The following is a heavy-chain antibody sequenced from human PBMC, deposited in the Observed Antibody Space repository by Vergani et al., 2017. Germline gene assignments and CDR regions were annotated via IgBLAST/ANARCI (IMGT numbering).Heavy chain of an antibody. Sequence: QVQLVQSGAEVKKPGASVKVSCKASGYTFTSYYMHWVRQAPGQGLEWMGIINPSGGSTSYAQKFQGRVTMTRDTSTSTVYMELSSLRSEDTAVYYSARGDPLAGTIYYYYMDVWGKGTTVTVSS. CDR1: GYTFTSYY. CDR2: INPSGGST. J-gene: IGHJ6*03. CDR3: ARGDPLAGTIYYYYMDV. D-gene: IGHD1-7*01. V-gene: IGHV1-46*01.